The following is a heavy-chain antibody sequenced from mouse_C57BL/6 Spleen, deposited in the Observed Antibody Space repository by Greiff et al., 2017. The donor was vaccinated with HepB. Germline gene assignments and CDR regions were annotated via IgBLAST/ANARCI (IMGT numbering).Heavy chain of an antibody. D-gene: IGHD1-1*01. CDR3: ARERYGSSYHGYFDV. Sequence: QVQLQQPGAELVKPGASVKLSCKASGYTFTSYWMHWVKQRPGRGLEWIGRIDPNSGGTKYNEKFKSKATLTVDKPSSPAYMQLSSLTSEDSAVYYCARERYGSSYHGYFDVWGTGTTVTVSS. CDR2: IDPNSGGT. V-gene: IGHV1-72*01. CDR1: GYTFTSYW. J-gene: IGHJ1*03.